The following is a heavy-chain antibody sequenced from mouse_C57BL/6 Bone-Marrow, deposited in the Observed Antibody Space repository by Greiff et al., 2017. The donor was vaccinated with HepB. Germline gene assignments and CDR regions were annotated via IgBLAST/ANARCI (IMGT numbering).Heavy chain of an antibody. J-gene: IGHJ2*01. CDR1: GYSFTGYY. CDR3: ARSGVLPSYYFDY. Sequence: DVKLVESGPELVKPGASVKISCKASGYSFTGYYMNWVKQSPEKSLEWIGEINPSTGGTTYNQKFKAKATLTVDKSSSTAYMQLKSLTSEDSAVYYCARSGVLPSYYFDYWGQGTTLTVSS. V-gene: IGHV1-42*01. D-gene: IGHD1-1*01. CDR2: INPSTGGT.